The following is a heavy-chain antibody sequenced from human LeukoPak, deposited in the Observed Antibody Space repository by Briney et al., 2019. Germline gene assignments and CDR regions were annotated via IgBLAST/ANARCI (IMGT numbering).Heavy chain of an antibody. CDR3: ARVARSYDILYYFDY. D-gene: IGHD3-9*01. J-gene: IGHJ4*02. CDR2: IIPIFGTA. CDR1: GGTFSSYA. Sequence: ASVKVSCKASGGTFSSYAISWLRQAPAQGLEWMGGIIPIFGTANYAQKFQGRVTITTDESTSTAYMELSSLRSEDTAVYYCARVARSYDILYYFDYWGQGTLVTVSS. V-gene: IGHV1-69*05.